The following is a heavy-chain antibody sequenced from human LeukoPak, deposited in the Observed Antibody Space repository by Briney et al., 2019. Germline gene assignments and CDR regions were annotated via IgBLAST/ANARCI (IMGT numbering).Heavy chain of an antibody. Sequence: ASVKVSCEASGYTFTSYCISWVRQAPGQGLEWMGWISAYNGNTNYAQKLQGRVTMTTYTSTITAYLEPRSLGSDDTAVYYCARDTGLDAFDIWGQGTMVTVSS. D-gene: IGHD2-8*02. J-gene: IGHJ3*02. V-gene: IGHV1-18*01. CDR1: GYTFTSYC. CDR3: ARDTGLDAFDI. CDR2: ISAYNGNT.